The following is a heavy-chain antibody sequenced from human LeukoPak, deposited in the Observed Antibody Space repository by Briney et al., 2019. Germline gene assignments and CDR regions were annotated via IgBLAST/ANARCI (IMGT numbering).Heavy chain of an antibody. J-gene: IGHJ6*02. Sequence: GGSLRLSCAASGFTFSSYAMHWVRQAPGKGLEWVAVISYDGSNKYYADSVKGRFTISRDNSKNTLYLQMNSLRAEDTAVYYCAKDNIAAAGHYYGMDVWGQGTTVTVSS. V-gene: IGHV3-30-3*01. D-gene: IGHD6-13*01. CDR2: ISYDGSNK. CDR1: GFTFSSYA. CDR3: AKDNIAAAGHYYGMDV.